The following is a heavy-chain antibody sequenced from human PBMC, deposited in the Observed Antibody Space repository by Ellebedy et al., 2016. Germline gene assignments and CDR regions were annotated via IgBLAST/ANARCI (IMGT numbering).Heavy chain of an antibody. Sequence: ASVKVSCKASGYTFITYGLHWVRQAPGQSLEWMGYINAANGNTEYSEKFQGRVTITRDTSARTTYMELSSLTSEDTAVYYCARDYGWSNIAGGDYWGQGTLVTIST. J-gene: IGHJ4*02. D-gene: IGHD3-16*01. CDR1: GYTFITYG. V-gene: IGHV1-3*01. CDR2: INAANGNT. CDR3: ARDYGWSNIAGGDY.